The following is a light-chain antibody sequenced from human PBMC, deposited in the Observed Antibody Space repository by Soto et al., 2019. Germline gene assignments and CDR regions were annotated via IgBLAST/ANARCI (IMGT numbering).Light chain of an antibody. CDR2: VAS. CDR1: QGISNY. V-gene: IGKV1-27*01. Sequence: DIQMTPSPSSLSASVVHRVTITCRASQGISNYLAWYQQKPGKVPKVLIYVASALQSGVPSRFSGSGSGRDFTLTISSLQPEDVATYYCKEYNSGLNCGGGNKGDIK. J-gene: IGKJ4*01. CDR3: KEYNSGLN.